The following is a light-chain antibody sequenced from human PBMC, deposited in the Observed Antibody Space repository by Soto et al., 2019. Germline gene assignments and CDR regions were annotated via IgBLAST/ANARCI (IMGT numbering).Light chain of an antibody. CDR1: QSIRSL. CDR3: QQYQTYAT. V-gene: IGKV1-5*01. J-gene: IGKJ5*01. Sequence: DIQMTQSPSTLSASVGDRVTITCRASQSIRSLLAWYQQKPGKAPKALIYDASGLGRGVPSRFSGSGSGTEFTLTISSLQPDDFATYYCQQYQTYATFGQGTRLDI. CDR2: DAS.